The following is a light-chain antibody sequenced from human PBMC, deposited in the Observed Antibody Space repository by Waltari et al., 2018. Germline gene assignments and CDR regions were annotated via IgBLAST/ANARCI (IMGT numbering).Light chain of an antibody. CDR3: CSYAGSSTLI. Sequence: QSALTQPASVSGSPGQSITISCTGSSSDVGSYDLFSWYQQHPGRAPKVMMYEVNKRPSGVSNRFSGSNSGNTATLTISGLQAEDEADYYCCSYAGSSTLIFGGGTRVTVL. V-gene: IGLV2-23*02. CDR1: SSDVGSYDL. CDR2: EVN. J-gene: IGLJ2*01.